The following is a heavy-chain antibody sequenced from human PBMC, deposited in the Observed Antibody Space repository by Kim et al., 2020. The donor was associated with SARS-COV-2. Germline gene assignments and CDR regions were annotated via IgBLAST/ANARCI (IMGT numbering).Heavy chain of an antibody. D-gene: IGHD4-17*01. Sequence: SETLSLTCTVSGGSISSGGYYWSWIRQHPGKGLEWIGYIYYSGSTYYNPSLKSRLTISLDTSKNQFSLKLSSVTAADTAVYYCARGKSIYSDYSVEAFDIWGQGTMVTVSS. J-gene: IGHJ3*02. CDR1: GGSISSGGYY. V-gene: IGHV4-31*03. CDR2: IYYSGST. CDR3: ARGKSIYSDYSVEAFDI.